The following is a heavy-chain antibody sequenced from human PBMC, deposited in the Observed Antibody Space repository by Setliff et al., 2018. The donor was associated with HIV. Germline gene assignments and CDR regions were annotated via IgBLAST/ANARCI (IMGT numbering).Heavy chain of an antibody. J-gene: IGHJ3*02. D-gene: IGHD3-22*01. CDR1: GYTFTDYY. V-gene: IGHV1-2*06. Sequence: ASVKVSCKASGYTFTDYYIHWVRQAPGHGLEWMGRINPNNGGTNYAQKFQGRVTMTRDTSISTAYMELSRLRSDDTAVDYCARDGYYHSSCYSAFDIWGQGTMVTVSS. CDR2: INPNNGGT. CDR3: ARDGYYHSSCYSAFDI.